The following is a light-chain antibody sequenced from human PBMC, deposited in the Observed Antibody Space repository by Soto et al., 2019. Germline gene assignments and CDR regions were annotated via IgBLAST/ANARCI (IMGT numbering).Light chain of an antibody. V-gene: IGKV3-20*01. J-gene: IGKJ5*01. CDR3: QHYGSSLSIT. CDR1: QSVSSNY. Sequence: EIVLTQSPGTLSLSPGERATLSCRARQSVSSNYLAWYQQKPGQAPRLLIYGASSRATGIPDRFSGSGSGTDFTLTINRLEPEDFAVYYCQHYGSSLSITFGQGTRLEIK. CDR2: GAS.